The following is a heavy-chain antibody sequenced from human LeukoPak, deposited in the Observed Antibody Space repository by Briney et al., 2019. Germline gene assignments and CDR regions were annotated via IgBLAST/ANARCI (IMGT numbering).Heavy chain of an antibody. CDR2: ISSSGSTK. CDR3: ARDPDGMDV. J-gene: IGHJ6*02. Sequence: GGSLRLSCVASGFTFSNYEMNWVRQGPGKGLEWVSYISSSGSTKYYADSVKGRFAISRDNTKNSLHLQMNSLRVEDTAVYYCARDPDGMDVWGQGTTVTVSS. V-gene: IGHV3-48*03. CDR1: GFTFSNYE.